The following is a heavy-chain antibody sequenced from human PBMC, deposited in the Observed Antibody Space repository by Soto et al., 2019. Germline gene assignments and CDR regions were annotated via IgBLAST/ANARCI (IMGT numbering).Heavy chain of an antibody. V-gene: IGHV4-39*01. D-gene: IGHD3-10*01. CDR3: AVQKGTVRGVTYGFDP. J-gene: IGHJ5*02. CDR1: GGSISSSSYY. CDR2: IYYSGST. Sequence: SETLSLTCTVSGGSISSSSYYWGWIRQPPGKGLEWIGSIYYSGSTYYNPSLKSRVTISVDTSKNQFSLKLSSVTAADTAVYYSAVQKGTVRGVTYGFDPWGQGTRVTVAS.